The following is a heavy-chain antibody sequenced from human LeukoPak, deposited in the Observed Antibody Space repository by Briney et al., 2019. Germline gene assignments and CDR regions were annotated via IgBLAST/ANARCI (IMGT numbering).Heavy chain of an antibody. CDR2: ISYDGSNK. Sequence: GGSLRLSCAASGFTFSSYAMHWVRQAPGKGLEWVAVISYDGSNKYYADSVKGRFTISRDNSKNTLYLQMNSLRAEDTAEYYCARDSGELLDNAFDIWGQGTMVTVSS. J-gene: IGHJ3*02. D-gene: IGHD1-26*01. V-gene: IGHV3-30*04. CDR1: GFTFSSYA. CDR3: ARDSGELLDNAFDI.